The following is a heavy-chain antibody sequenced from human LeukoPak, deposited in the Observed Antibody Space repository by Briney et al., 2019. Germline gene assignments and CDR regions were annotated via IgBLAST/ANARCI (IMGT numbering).Heavy chain of an antibody. D-gene: IGHD4/OR15-4a*01. Sequence: GGTLRLSCAASGFTFSRYGMTWVRQAPGKGLEWVSTISDTGGSTYYADSVKDRFTISRDNSKNTLYLQMNSLRAEDTAVYYCARRAGAYSHPYDYWGQGTLVTVSS. CDR1: GFTFSRYG. J-gene: IGHJ4*02. V-gene: IGHV3-23*01. CDR2: ISDTGGST. CDR3: ARRAGAYSHPYDY.